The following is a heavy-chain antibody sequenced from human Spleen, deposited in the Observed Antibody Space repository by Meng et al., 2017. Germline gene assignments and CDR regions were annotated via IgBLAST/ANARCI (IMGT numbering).Heavy chain of an antibody. D-gene: IGHD2-2*01. CDR2: INPNSGGT. J-gene: IGHJ5*02. CDR3: ARGSTSVDWFDP. Sequence: ASVKVSCKASGYTFTAYYIHRVRQAPGQGLEWMGWINPNSGGTNFAQKFQGRVTMTRDTSISTAHMELGRLRSDDTALYYCARGSTSVDWFDPWGQGTLVTVSS. V-gene: IGHV1-2*02. CDR1: GYTFTAYY.